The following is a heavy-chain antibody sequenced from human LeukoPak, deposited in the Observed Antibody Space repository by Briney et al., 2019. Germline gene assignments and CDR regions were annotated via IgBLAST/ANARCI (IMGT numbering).Heavy chain of an antibody. J-gene: IGHJ4*02. CDR1: GFTFSSYE. CDR2: ISSSGSTI. CDR3: ARWTTVVTPSFDY. Sequence: PGVSLRLSCAASGFTFSSYEMNWVRQAPGKGLEWVSYISSSGSTIYYADSVKGRFTISRDNAKNSLYPQMNSLRAEDTAVYYCARWTTVVTPSFDYWGQGTLVTVSS. V-gene: IGHV3-48*03. D-gene: IGHD4-23*01.